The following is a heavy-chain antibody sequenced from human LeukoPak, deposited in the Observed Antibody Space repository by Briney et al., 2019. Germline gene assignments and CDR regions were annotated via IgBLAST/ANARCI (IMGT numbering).Heavy chain of an antibody. J-gene: IGHJ4*02. CDR3: AFSPLGFNYGYAY. V-gene: IGHV3-23*01. CDR1: GFTFSSYA. D-gene: IGHD5-18*01. Sequence: GGSLRLSCAASGFTFSSYAMNWVRQAPGKGLEWVSSLSDGGHSSFYADSVKGRFTIYRDDSQNILYLQMNNLSGDDTALYYCAFSPLGFNYGYAYWGQGTLVTVSS. CDR2: LSDGGHSS.